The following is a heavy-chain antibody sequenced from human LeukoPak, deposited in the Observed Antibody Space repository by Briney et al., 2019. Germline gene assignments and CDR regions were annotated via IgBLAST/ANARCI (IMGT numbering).Heavy chain of an antibody. V-gene: IGHV4-34*01. J-gene: IGHJ4*02. CDR1: GGSFSGYY. D-gene: IGHD2-2*01. CDR2: INHSGST. CDR3: ARHRYCSSTSCYGLDY. Sequence: SETLSFTCAVYGGSFSGYYWSWIRQPPGKGLEWIGEINHSGSTNYNPSLKSRVTISVDTSKNQFSLKLSSVTAADTAVYYCARHRYCSSTSCYGLDYWGQGTLVTVSS.